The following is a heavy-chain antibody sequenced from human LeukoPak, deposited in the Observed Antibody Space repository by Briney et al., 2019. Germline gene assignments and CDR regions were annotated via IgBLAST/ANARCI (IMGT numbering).Heavy chain of an antibody. CDR2: IYYSGST. Sequence: SETLSLACTVSGGSISSSSYYWGWIRQPPGKGLEWIGSIYYSGSTYYNPSLKSRVTISVDTSKNQFSLKLSSVTAADTAVYYCARDPHGGDFDYWGQGTLVTVSS. CDR1: GGSISSSSYY. CDR3: ARDPHGGDFDY. V-gene: IGHV4-39*07. D-gene: IGHD4-23*01. J-gene: IGHJ4*02.